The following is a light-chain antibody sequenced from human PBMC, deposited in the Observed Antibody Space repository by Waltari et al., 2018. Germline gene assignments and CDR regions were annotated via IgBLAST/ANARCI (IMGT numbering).Light chain of an antibody. CDR2: RVS. V-gene: IGKV1-5*03. CDR3: QQYNLYST. J-gene: IGKJ2*01. Sequence: DIQMTQSPSAPSESVGDRVTITCRASQSINIWLAWYKQKAGKAPELLIHRVSTLASGVPSRFSGSGSGTAFSLTISSLQPDDFATYYCQQYNLYSTFGQGTKLKI. CDR1: QSINIW.